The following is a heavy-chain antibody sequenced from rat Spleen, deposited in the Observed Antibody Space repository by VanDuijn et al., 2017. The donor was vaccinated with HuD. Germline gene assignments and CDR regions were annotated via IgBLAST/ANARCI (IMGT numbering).Heavy chain of an antibody. D-gene: IGHD1-10*01. CDR3: TRGPTQFDY. V-gene: IGHV3-1*01. CDR2: ITYSGNT. Sequence: EVQLQESGPGLVKPSQSLSLTCSVTDYSITNNYWGWIRKFPGNKMEWVGYITYSGNTHFNPSLKSRISITRDTSKNQFFLQLNSVTTEDTATYYCTRGPTQFDYWGQGVMVTVSS. CDR1: DYSITNNY. J-gene: IGHJ2*01.